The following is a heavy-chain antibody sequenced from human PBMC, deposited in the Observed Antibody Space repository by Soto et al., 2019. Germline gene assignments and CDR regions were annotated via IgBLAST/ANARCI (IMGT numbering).Heavy chain of an antibody. V-gene: IGHV4-39*01. Sequence: SETLSLTCTVSGGSMGGYYWDWIRQSPGKGLEWIGNIYYSGFTLYNLSLKSRVTISVDTSKNQFSLKLRSVTAADTAVYYCARHPAAGPRFDTWGQGTLVTVSS. CDR2: IYYSGFT. CDR1: GGSMGGYY. CDR3: ARHPAAGPRFDT. J-gene: IGHJ5*02. D-gene: IGHD6-13*01.